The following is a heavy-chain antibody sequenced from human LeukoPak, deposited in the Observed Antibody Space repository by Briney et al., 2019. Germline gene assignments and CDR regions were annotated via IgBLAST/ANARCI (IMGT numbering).Heavy chain of an antibody. V-gene: IGHV3-23*01. CDR3: AKGDYYDSSGPPFDY. CDR2: ISGGGDNT. Sequence: GGSLRLSCAASGFTFSTYALTWFGQAPGKGLDWASTISGGGDNTYYADSVKGRFTISRDNSKHTLYLQMTSLRAEDTAVYYCAKGDYYDSSGPPFDYWGQGTLVTVSS. J-gene: IGHJ4*02. CDR1: GFTFSTYA. D-gene: IGHD3-22*01.